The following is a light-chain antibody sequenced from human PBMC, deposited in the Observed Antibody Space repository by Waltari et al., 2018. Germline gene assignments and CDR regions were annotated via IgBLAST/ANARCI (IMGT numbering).Light chain of an antibody. CDR3: QQYYSFPLT. V-gene: IGKV4-1*01. J-gene: IGKJ4*01. CDR2: WAS. Sequence: DIVMTQSPDSLTVSLGERATIHCKSSQSVLLSFDYKNYLAWYQQLPGQPPKLLIYWASTRESGVPDRFSGSGSGTDFTLTISSLQAEDVAVYYCQQYYSFPLTFGEGPRWRSN. CDR1: QSVLLSFDYKNY.